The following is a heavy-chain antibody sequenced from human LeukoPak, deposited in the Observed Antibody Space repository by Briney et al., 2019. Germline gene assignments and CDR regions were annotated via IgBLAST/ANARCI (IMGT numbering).Heavy chain of an antibody. Sequence: SETLSLTCSVSGGSISSSSSYWGWIRQPPGKGLEWIGSIYYSGSSFDNPALKSRVTISVDTSKNQFSLKLSSVTAADTAVYYCAREGNLYYMDVWGKGTTVTVSS. CDR1: GGSISSSSSY. J-gene: IGHJ6*03. CDR2: IYYSGSS. V-gene: IGHV4-39*07. CDR3: AREGNLYYMDV.